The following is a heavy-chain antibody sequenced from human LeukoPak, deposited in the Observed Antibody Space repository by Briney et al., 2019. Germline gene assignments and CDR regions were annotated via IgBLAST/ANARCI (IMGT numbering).Heavy chain of an antibody. CDR3: VRDGVGATTYFGYFDH. D-gene: IGHD1-26*01. V-gene: IGHV3-33*01. CDR1: GISFSAHG. Sequence: GGSLRLSCAASGISFSAHGTHWVRQARGKGLEWVAIIRFDGSNIHYADSVKGRFTISRDNSKNTLYLQMNSLRAEDTAVYYCVRDGVGATTYFGYFDHWGQGNLVTVSS. J-gene: IGHJ4*02. CDR2: IRFDGSNI.